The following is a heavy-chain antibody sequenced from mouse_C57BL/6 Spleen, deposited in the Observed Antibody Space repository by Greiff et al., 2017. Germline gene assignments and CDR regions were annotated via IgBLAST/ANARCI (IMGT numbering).Heavy chain of an antibody. V-gene: IGHV1-76*01. CDR2: IYPGSGNT. J-gene: IGHJ2*01. CDR1: GYTFTDYY. D-gene: IGHD1-1*01. CDR3: ARERRVYGSSFFDY. Sequence: VKLQESGAELVRPGASVKLSCKASGYTFTDYYINWVKQRLGQGLEWIARIYPGSGNTYYNEKFRGKATLTAEKSSSNAYMQLSSLPAEDSAVYFCARERRVYGSSFFDYWGQGTTLTVSS.